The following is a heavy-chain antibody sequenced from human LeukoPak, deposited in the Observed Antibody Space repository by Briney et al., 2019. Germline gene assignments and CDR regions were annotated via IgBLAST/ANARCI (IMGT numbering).Heavy chain of an antibody. CDR2: XXXXXSEK. D-gene: IGHD3-10*01. V-gene: IGHV3-7*01. CDR3: ARVSSYGSGSYYNPGEFDY. Sequence: GGSLRLSCAASGFTXXXXXXSWVRQAXGXXXXXXXXXXXXXSEKYYVDSVKGRFTISRDNSKNTLYLQMNSLRAEDTAVYYCARVSSYGSGSYYNPGEFDYWGQGTLVTVSS. J-gene: IGHJ4*02. CDR1: GFTXXXXX.